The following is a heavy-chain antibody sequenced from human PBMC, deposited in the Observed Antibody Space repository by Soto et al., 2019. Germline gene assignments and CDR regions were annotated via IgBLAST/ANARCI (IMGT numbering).Heavy chain of an antibody. CDR2: IWHEGRNE. Sequence: GGSLRLSCEGLGFTFSSHGMHWVRQAPGKGLEWVAVIWHEGRNEYYADAVRGRFTISRNNSKNTLFLQMNSLRADDTAVYYCARVGFIFFSSGHEAYARDLWGQGNPVTVSS. CDR3: ARVGFIFFSSGHEAYARDL. V-gene: IGHV3-33*01. J-gene: IGHJ6*02. CDR1: GFTFSSHG. D-gene: IGHD3-22*01.